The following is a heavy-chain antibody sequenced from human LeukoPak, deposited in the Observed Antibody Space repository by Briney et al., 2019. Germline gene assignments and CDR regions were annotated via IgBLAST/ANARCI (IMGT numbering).Heavy chain of an antibody. Sequence: PGGSLRLSCAASGFTFDDYAMHWVRQAPGKGLEWVSGISWNSGNIGYADSVKGRFTISRDNAKNSLYLQMNSLRAEDTALYYCAKSLGSYYYAFDIWGQGTMVTVSS. CDR2: ISWNSGNI. CDR1: GFTFDDYA. V-gene: IGHV3-9*01. CDR3: AKSLGSYYYAFDI. D-gene: IGHD1-26*01. J-gene: IGHJ3*02.